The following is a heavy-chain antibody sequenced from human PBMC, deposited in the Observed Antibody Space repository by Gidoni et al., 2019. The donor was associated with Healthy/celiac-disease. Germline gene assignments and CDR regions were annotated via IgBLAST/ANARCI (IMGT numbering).Heavy chain of an antibody. J-gene: IGHJ4*02. Sequence: QVQLVESGGGVVKPGRSLLLPCAASGFTFSSYAMHWVRQGPGKGLEWVAVISYDGSNKYYADSVKGRFTISRDKSKNTLYLQMNSLRGEDTAVYDCATPNGGIVDYWGQGTLVTVSS. CDR1: GFTFSSYA. CDR2: ISYDGSNK. D-gene: IGHD1-26*01. V-gene: IGHV3-30*01. CDR3: ATPNGGIVDY.